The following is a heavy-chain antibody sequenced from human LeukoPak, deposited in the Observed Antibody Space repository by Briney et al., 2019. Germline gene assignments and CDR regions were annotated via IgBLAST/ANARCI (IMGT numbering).Heavy chain of an antibody. Sequence: GGSLRLSCAASGFTFSSYAMSWVRQAPGKGLEWVSAISGSGGSTYYADSVKGRFTISRDNSKNTLYLQVNSLRAEDTAVYYCARSANSGWFLDYWGQGALVTVSS. CDR2: ISGSGGST. CDR3: ARSANSGWFLDY. J-gene: IGHJ4*02. D-gene: IGHD6-19*01. V-gene: IGHV3-23*01. CDR1: GFTFSSYA.